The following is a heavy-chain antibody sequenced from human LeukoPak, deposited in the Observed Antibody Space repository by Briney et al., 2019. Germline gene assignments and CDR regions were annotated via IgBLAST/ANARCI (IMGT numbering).Heavy chain of an antibody. CDR3: ARVPRIAVAGNDY. Sequence: ASVKVSCKASGYTFTSCYMHWVRQAPGQGLEWMGIINPNGGSTSYAQKFQGRVTMTRDTSTSTVYMELSSLRSGDTAVYYCARVPRIAVAGNDYWGQGTLVTVSS. V-gene: IGHV1-46*01. J-gene: IGHJ4*02. CDR1: GYTFTSCY. CDR2: INPNGGST. D-gene: IGHD6-19*01.